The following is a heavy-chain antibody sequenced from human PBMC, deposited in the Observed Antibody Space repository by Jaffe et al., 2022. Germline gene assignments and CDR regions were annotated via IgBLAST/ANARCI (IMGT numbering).Heavy chain of an antibody. Sequence: EVQLLESGGGLVQPGGSLKLSCEASGFTFRNYAMSWVRQAPGKGLEWVSSITGTFGMTYYYAESVMGRFTISRDNSKNMLYLHMNSLRVEDTAIYYCAKDWPGAVIGISFDYWGQGTLVTVSS. CDR2: ITGTFGMT. CDR3: AKDWPGAVIGISFDY. V-gene: IGHV3-23*01. J-gene: IGHJ4*02. CDR1: GFTFRNYA. D-gene: IGHD1-20*01.